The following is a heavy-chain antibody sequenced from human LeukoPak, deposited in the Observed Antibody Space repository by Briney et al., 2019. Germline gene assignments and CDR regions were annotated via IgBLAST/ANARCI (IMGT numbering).Heavy chain of an antibody. J-gene: IGHJ4*02. CDR2: ISGSGGST. CDR1: GFTFSSYA. V-gene: IGHV3-23*01. CDR3: AKPQLGATYYYFDY. Sequence: PGGSLRLSCAASGFTFSSYAMSWVRQAPGKGLEWVSAISGSGGSTYYADSVKGRFTISRDNSKNTLYLQMNSLRAEDTAVYYCAKPQLGATYYYFDYWGQGTLVTVSP. D-gene: IGHD1-26*01.